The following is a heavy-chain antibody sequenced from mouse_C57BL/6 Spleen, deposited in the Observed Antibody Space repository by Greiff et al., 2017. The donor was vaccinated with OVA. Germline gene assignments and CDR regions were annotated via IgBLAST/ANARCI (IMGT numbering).Heavy chain of an antibody. CDR2: ISYDGSN. D-gene: IGHD3-2*02. J-gene: IGHJ2*01. CDR1: GYSITSGYY. CDR3: ARDSSGYRVDY. Sequence: EVKLQESGPGLVKPSQSLSLTCSVTGYSITSGYYWNWIRQFPGNKLEWMGYISYDGSNNYNPSLKNRISITRDTSKNQFFLKLNSVTTEDTATYYCARDSSGYRVDYWGQGTTLTVSS. V-gene: IGHV3-6*01.